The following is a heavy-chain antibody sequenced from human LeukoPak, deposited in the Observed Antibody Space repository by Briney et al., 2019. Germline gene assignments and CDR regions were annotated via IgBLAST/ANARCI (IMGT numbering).Heavy chain of an antibody. CDR3: ARGGLYDFWSGYPSGNWFDP. D-gene: IGHD3-3*01. Sequence: GASVKVSCKASGGTFSSYAISWVRQAPGQGLEWMGGIIPIFGTANYAQKFQGRVTITADESTSTAYMELSSLRSEDTAVYYCARGGLYDFWSGYPSGNWFDPWGQGTLVTVSS. J-gene: IGHJ5*02. CDR2: IIPIFGTA. V-gene: IGHV1-69*13. CDR1: GGTFSSYA.